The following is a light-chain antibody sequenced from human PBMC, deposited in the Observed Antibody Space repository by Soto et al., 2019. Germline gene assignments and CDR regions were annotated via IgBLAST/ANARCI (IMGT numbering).Light chain of an antibody. J-gene: IGKJ4*01. CDR3: QQRSNWPLT. Sequence: EIVMTQSPATLYVSPGERATLSCRASQSVSSNLAWYQQKPGQAPRLLIHGASTRATGFPGRFSGSGSGTDFTLTISSLEPEDFAVYYCQQRSNWPLTFGGGTKVDI. CDR1: QSVSSN. CDR2: GAS. V-gene: IGKV3-15*01.